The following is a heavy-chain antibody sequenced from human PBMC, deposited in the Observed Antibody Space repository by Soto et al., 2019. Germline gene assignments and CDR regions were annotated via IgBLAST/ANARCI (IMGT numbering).Heavy chain of an antibody. D-gene: IGHD3-22*01. CDR3: AKSLSVVIKENQYNFDY. J-gene: IGHJ4*02. Sequence: PGVSLRLSCAASGFTFSSYAMSWVRQAPGKGLEWVSAISGSGGSTYYADSVKGRFTISRDNSKNTLYLQMNSLRAEDTAVYYCAKSLSVVIKENQYNFDYWGQGTLVTVSS. CDR1: GFTFSSYA. CDR2: ISGSGGST. V-gene: IGHV3-23*01.